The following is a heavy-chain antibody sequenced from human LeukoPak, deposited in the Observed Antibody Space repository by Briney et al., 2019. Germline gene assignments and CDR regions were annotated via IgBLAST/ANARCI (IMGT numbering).Heavy chain of an antibody. CDR3: ARDRGSGWYFDY. CDR1: GFTFSSYG. CDR2: ISSSSSYI. J-gene: IGHJ4*02. Sequence: GGSLRLSCAASGFTFSSYGMHWVRQAPGKGLEWVSSISSSSSYIYYADAVKGRFTISRDNAKNSLYLQMNSLRAEDTAVYYCARDRGSGWYFDYWGQGTLVTVSS. D-gene: IGHD6-19*01. V-gene: IGHV3-21*01.